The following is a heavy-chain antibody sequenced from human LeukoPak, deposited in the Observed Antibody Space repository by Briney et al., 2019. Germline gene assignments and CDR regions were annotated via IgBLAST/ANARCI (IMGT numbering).Heavy chain of an antibody. J-gene: IGHJ4*02. CDR2: IASDGNNK. CDR1: GFTLTTYG. V-gene: IGHV3-30*19. Sequence: GGSLRLSCAASGFTLTTYGVHWVRQAPGQGLEWVAFIASDGNNKQYADSVKGRVTISRDNSKNTLYLQMNSLGTEDTAVYYCARRAGAYSHPYDYWGQGTLVTVSS. D-gene: IGHD4/OR15-4a*01. CDR3: ARRAGAYSHPYDY.